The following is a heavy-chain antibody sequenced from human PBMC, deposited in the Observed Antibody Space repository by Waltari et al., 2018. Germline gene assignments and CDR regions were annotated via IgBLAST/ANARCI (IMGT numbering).Heavy chain of an antibody. CDR1: GNSISSGYY. D-gene: IGHD6-13*01. CDR2: IYPSGGT. CDR3: ARHPFPGIAAADVDDY. J-gene: IGHJ4*02. Sequence: QVQLQESGPGLVKPSETLSLTCAVSGNSISSGYYWGWIRKPPGKGLEWIGSIYPSGGTYHNPSRKSRGTISVDTSKNQFSLKLSSVTAADTAVYYCARHPFPGIAAADVDDYWGQGTLVTVSS. V-gene: IGHV4-38-2*01.